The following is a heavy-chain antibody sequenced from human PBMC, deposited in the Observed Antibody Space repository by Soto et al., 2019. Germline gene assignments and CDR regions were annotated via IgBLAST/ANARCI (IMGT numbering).Heavy chain of an antibody. Sequence: SETLSLTCAVYGGSFSGYYWSWIRQPPGKGLEWIGEINHSGSTNYNPSLKSRVTISVDTSKNQFSLKLSSVTAADTAVYYCARGRGYDFWSGYYYTHWWFDPWGQGTLVTVSS. V-gene: IGHV4-34*01. CDR1: GGSFSGYY. CDR2: INHSGST. D-gene: IGHD3-3*01. J-gene: IGHJ5*02. CDR3: ARGRGYDFWSGYYYTHWWFDP.